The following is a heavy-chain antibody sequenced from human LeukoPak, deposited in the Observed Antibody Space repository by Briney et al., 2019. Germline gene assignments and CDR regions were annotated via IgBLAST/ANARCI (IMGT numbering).Heavy chain of an antibody. J-gene: IGHJ4*02. D-gene: IGHD3-9*01. CDR2: ISAYNGNT. CDR1: GYTFTSYG. Sequence: ASVKVSCKASGYTFTSYGISWVRQAPGQGLEWMGWISAYNGNTNYAQKLQGRVTMTTDTSTSTAYMELRSLGSDDTAVYYCARGGVTYYDILTGYYGVDYWGQGTLVTVSS. V-gene: IGHV1-18*01. CDR3: ARGGVTYYDILTGYYGVDY.